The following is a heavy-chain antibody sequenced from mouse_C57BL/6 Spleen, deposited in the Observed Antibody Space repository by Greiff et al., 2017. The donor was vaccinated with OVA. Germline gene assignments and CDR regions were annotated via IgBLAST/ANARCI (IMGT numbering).Heavy chain of an antibody. Sequence: VQLQESDAELVKPGASVKISCKVSGYTFTDHTIHWMKQRPEQGLEWIGYIYPRDGSTKYNEKFKGKATLTADKSSSTAYMQLNSLTSEDSAVYFCARRYYGSSYYFDYWGQGTTLTVSS. V-gene: IGHV1-78*01. CDR2: IYPRDGST. CDR1: GYTFTDHT. D-gene: IGHD1-1*01. J-gene: IGHJ2*01. CDR3: ARRYYGSSYYFDY.